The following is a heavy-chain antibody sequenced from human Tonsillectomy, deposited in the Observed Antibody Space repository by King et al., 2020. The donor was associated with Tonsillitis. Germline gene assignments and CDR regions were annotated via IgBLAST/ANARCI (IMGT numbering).Heavy chain of an antibody. CDR3: ARDIGAAAGTSPGY. J-gene: IGHJ4*02. CDR2: VSPYNGYT. V-gene: IGHV1-18*01. Sequence: QLVQSGGEVKKPGASVKVSCKASGYTFTSYGISWVRQAPGQGLEWMGWVSPYNGYTSYVQKLQGRVTMTTNTSTGTASMELRGLRSDDTAVYYCARDIGAAAGTSPGYWGQGTLVIVFS. D-gene: IGHD6-13*01. CDR1: GYTFTSYG.